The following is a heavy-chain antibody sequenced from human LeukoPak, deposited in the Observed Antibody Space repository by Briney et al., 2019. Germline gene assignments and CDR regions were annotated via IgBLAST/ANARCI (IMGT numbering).Heavy chain of an antibody. CDR2: IIPILGIA. Sequence: SVKVSCKASGGTFSSYAISWVRQAPGQGLEWMGRIIPILGIANYAQKFQGRVTITADKSTSTAYMELSSLRSEDTAVYYCARGSPGIAVAGIDYWGQGTLVTVSS. J-gene: IGHJ4*02. CDR3: ARGSPGIAVAGIDY. D-gene: IGHD6-19*01. V-gene: IGHV1-69*04. CDR1: GGTFSSYA.